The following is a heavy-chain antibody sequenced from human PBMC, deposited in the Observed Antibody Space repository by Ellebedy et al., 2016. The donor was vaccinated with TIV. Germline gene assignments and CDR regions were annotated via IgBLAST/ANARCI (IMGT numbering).Heavy chain of an antibody. D-gene: IGHD3-10*01. Sequence: MPSETLSLTCAVYGCFFRGYHWSWIRQPPVKGLEWLGEINHSGSTNYNPSLKSRVIISVDTSKNQFSLKLSSVTAADTAVYYCARLLITMVYGMDVWGQGTTVTVSS. J-gene: IGHJ6*02. CDR2: INHSGST. CDR1: GCFFRGYH. CDR3: ARLLITMVYGMDV. V-gene: IGHV4-34*01.